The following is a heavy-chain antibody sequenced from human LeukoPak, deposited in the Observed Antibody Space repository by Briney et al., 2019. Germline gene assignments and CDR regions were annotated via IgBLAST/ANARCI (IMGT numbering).Heavy chain of an antibody. CDR3: AKGSYSYSSSWSDY. CDR2: ISGSGGST. D-gene: IGHD6-13*01. J-gene: IGHJ4*02. V-gene: IGHV3-23*01. Sequence: GGSLRLSCAASGFTFSSYAMSWVRQAPGKGLEWVSGISGSGGSTYYADSVKGRFTISRDNSKNTLYLQVNSLRAEDEAVYYCAKGSYSYSSSWSDYWGQGTLVTVSS. CDR1: GFTFSSYA.